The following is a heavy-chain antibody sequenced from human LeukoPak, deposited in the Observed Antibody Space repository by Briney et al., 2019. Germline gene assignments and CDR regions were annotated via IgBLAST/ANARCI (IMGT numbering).Heavy chain of an antibody. CDR3: ARGRVVDGDYLGSDY. CDR2: INHSGST. J-gene: IGHJ4*02. V-gene: IGHV4-34*01. Sequence: PSETLSLTCAVYGGSFSGYYWSWIRQPPGKGLEWIGEINHSGSTNYNPSLKSRVTISVDTSKNQFSLKLSSVTAADTAVYYCARGRVVDGDYLGSDYWGQGTLVTVSS. CDR1: GGSFSGYY. D-gene: IGHD4-17*01.